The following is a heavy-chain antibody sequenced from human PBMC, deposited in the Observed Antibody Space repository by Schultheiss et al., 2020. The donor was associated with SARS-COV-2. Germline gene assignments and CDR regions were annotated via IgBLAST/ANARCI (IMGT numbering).Heavy chain of an antibody. CDR3: ARGPQRPYYYGMDV. J-gene: IGHJ6*02. V-gene: IGHV4-30-4*01. CDR2: IYYSGST. Sequence: SQTLSLTCTVSGGSISSGDYYWSWIRQPPGKGLEWIGYIYYSGSTYYNPSLKTRVTMSVDTSKNQFSLKLSSVTAADTAVYYCARGPQRPYYYGMDVWGQGTTVTVSS. CDR1: GGSISSGDYY. D-gene: IGHD6-25*01.